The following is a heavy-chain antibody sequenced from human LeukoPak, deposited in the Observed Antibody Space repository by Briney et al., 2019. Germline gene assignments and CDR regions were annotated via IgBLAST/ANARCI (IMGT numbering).Heavy chain of an antibody. CDR3: AREDTATATGALDI. J-gene: IGHJ3*02. V-gene: IGHV4-39*01. CDR1: GGSISGYY. D-gene: IGHD5-18*01. Sequence: NPSETLSLTCTVSGGSISGYYWSWIRQPPGKGLEWIGSLYYGGSTYYNPSLKSRVTISVDMSKNQFSLMLSSVTAVDTAVYYCAREDTATATGALDIWGQGTMVTVSS. CDR2: LYYGGST.